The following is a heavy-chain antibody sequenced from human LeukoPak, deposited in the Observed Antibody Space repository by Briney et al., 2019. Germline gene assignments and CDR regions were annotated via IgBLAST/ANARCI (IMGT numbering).Heavy chain of an antibody. D-gene: IGHD5-24*01. CDR2: ISYDGSNQ. V-gene: IGHV3-30*04. CDR1: GFTFNYYA. Sequence: QTGGSLRLSCAASGFTFNYYAMHWVRQAPGKGLEWVTVISYDGSNQYYADSVKGRFTISRDNSKNTLYLQMNSLRAEDTAVYYCAREGRWLPFYALDIWGQGTMVTVSS. J-gene: IGHJ3*02. CDR3: AREGRWLPFYALDI.